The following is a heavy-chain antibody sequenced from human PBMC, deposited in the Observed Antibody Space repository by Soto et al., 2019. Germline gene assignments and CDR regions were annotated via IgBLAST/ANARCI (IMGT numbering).Heavy chain of an antibody. CDR2: ISGSGGST. V-gene: IGHV3-23*01. CDR3: AKAPLHSIYYFDY. Sequence: SLRLSCAASGFTFSSYAMSWVRQAPGKGLEWVSAISGSGGSTYYADSVKGRFTISRDNSKNTLYLQMNSLRAEDTAVYYCAKAPLHSIYYFDYWGQGTLVTVSS. J-gene: IGHJ4*02. CDR1: GFTFSSYA. D-gene: IGHD4-4*01.